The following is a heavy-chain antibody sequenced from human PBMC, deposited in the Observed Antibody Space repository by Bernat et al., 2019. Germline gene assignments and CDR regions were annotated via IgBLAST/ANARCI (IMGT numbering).Heavy chain of an antibody. CDR2: IYYSGST. D-gene: IGHD6-19*01. Sequence: QVQLQESGPGLVKPSETLSLTCTVSGGSISSYYWSWIRQPPGKGLEWIGYIYYSGSTNYNPSLKSRVTISVDTSKNQFPLKLSSVTAADTAVYYCARLDRIGSGWYGMDVWGQGTTVTVSS. CDR1: GGSISSYY. J-gene: IGHJ6*02. V-gene: IGHV4-59*08. CDR3: ARLDRIGSGWYGMDV.